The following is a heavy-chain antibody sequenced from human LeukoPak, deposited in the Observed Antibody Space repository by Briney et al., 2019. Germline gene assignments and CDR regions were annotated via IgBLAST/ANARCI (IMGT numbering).Heavy chain of an antibody. J-gene: IGHJ3*02. D-gene: IGHD4-17*01. CDR3: ARDSHDYGDSPGAFDI. CDR2: IYSGGST. CDR1: GFTVSSNY. Sequence: GGSLRLSCAASGFTVSSNYMSWVRQAPGKGLEWVSVIYSGGSTYYADSVKGRFTISRDNSKNTLYPQMNSLRAEDTAVYYCARDSHDYGDSPGAFDIWGQGTMVTVSS. V-gene: IGHV3-66*02.